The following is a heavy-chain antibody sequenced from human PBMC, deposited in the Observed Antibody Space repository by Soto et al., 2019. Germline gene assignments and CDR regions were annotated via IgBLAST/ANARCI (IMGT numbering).Heavy chain of an antibody. CDR1: GFTFSSYD. CDR3: ARVFCSGGSSSCYEGAFDI. D-gene: IGHD2-15*01. J-gene: IGHJ3*02. V-gene: IGHV3-13*01. Sequence: GGSLRLSCAASGFTFSSYDMHWVRQATGKGLEWVSAIGTAGDTYYPGSVKGRFTISRENAKNSLYLQMNSLRAGDTAVYYCARVFCSGGSSSCYEGAFDIWGQGTMVTVSS. CDR2: IGTAGDT.